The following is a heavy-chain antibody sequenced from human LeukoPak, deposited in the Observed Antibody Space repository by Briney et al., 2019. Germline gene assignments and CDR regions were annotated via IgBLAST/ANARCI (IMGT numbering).Heavy chain of an antibody. J-gene: IGHJ5*02. V-gene: IGHV3-7*01. Sequence: GGSLRLSCAASGFTFSSYWMSWVRQAPGKGLEWVANIKQDGSEKYYVDSVKGRFTISRDNAKNSLSLQMNSLRAEDTAVYYCAREDYDFWSGPTVGGNWFDPWGQGTLVTVSS. CDR3: AREDYDFWSGPTVGGNWFDP. CDR2: IKQDGSEK. D-gene: IGHD3-3*01. CDR1: GFTFSSYW.